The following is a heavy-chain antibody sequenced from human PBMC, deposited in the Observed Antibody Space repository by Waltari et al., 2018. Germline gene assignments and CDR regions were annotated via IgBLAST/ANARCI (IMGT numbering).Heavy chain of an antibody. D-gene: IGHD3-16*01. CDR3: AKIAGDGFDP. CDR1: GFTFETYT. V-gene: IGHV3-21*02. J-gene: IGHJ5*02. Sequence: EEQLLESGGGLVRPGESLRLSCAASGFTFETYTMAWVRQVPGRGLGWVSAIGSAGDYIYYEDSVKGRFTISRDNAKYSLHLFMNSLRADDTGVYYCAKIAGDGFDPWGQGTLVTVSS. CDR2: IGSAGDYI.